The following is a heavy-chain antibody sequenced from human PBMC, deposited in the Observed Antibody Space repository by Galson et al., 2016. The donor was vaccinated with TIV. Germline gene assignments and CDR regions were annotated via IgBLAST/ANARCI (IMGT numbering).Heavy chain of an antibody. D-gene: IGHD4-17*01. Sequence: SVKVSCKASGYTFTSYDINWVRQATGQGLEWMGWMNPNSGNTGYAKKFRGRVTITRKTSVRTAYMELISLSSEDTAVDYCARSGDYVDYWGQGTLVTVSS. V-gene: IGHV1-8*02. J-gene: IGHJ4*02. CDR1: GYTFTSYD. CDR3: ARSGDYVDY. CDR2: MNPNSGNT.